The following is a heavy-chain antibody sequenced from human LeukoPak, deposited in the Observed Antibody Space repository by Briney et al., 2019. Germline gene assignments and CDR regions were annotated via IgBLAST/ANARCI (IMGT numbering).Heavy chain of an antibody. V-gene: IGHV3-7*01. CDR3: ARYSSGFSLEY. J-gene: IGHJ4*02. CDR2: IKQDGSER. Sequence: GGSLRLSCAASGFTFSNAWMSWVRQAPGKGLEWVANIKQDGSERYYVDSVRGRFTISRDNAKNSLYLQINSLRAEDTAVYYCARYSSGFSLEYWGQGTLVTVSS. CDR1: GFTFSNAW. D-gene: IGHD3-22*01.